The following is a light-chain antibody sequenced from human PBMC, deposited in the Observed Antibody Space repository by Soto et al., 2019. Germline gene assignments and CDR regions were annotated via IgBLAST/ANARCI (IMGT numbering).Light chain of an antibody. Sequence: EIVMTQSPATLSVSPGEKATLSCRASQSVRNNLACIQQTPGXXXXXLXXXXSKRASGVLDRLSGSGSGTDFTLTISGLQPEDFATYYCQQSYSTSPTFGQETKVDIK. CDR2: XXS. CDR1: QSVRNN. CDR3: QQSYSTSPT. V-gene: IGKV3D-15*01. J-gene: IGKJ1*01.